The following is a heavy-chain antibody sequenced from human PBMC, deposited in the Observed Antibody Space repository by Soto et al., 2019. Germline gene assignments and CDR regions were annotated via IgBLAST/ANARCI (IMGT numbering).Heavy chain of an antibody. CDR2: IWSDGSNS. J-gene: IGHJ4*02. V-gene: IGHV3-33*01. Sequence: QVQLVESGGGVVQPGRSLRLSCAASGFTFSSYGMHWVRQAPGKGLEWVAVIWSDGSNSYYADSVKGRFTISRDNSKNTLYLKMNSLRAEDTAVYYCASLSSTVPDPFDYWGQGTLVSVSS. CDR3: ASLSSTVPDPFDY. D-gene: IGHD4-17*01. CDR1: GFTFSSYG.